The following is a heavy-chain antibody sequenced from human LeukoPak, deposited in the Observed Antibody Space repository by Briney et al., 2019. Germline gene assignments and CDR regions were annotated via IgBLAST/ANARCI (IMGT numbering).Heavy chain of an antibody. Sequence: SVEVSCKASGGTFSSYAMSLVREAPGQGLEWMGRIIPILGIANYAQKFQGRVTITAENSTSTAYMELSSLRTEDTAVYSCARGLVVAAPPPWYNGMDVWGQGTTVTVSS. J-gene: IGHJ6*02. CDR3: ARGLVVAAPPPWYNGMDV. V-gene: IGHV1-69*04. D-gene: IGHD2-15*01. CDR1: GGTFSSYA. CDR2: IIPILGIA.